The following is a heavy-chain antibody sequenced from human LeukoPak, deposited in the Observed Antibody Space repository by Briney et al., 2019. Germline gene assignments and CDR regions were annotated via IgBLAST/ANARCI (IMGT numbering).Heavy chain of an antibody. CDR2: INGDGSTT. D-gene: IGHD3-16*01. CDR3: AKDRGGDYEFSYYYGMDV. CDR1: GFTFSIYW. Sequence: GGSLRLSRAVSGFTFSIYWMHWVRQAPGKGLVWVSRINGDGSTTNYADSLRGRFTISRDKSKNTLFLEMNSLRAEDTAVYYRAKDRGGDYEFSYYYGMDVWGQGTTVTVSS. V-gene: IGHV3-74*01. J-gene: IGHJ6*02.